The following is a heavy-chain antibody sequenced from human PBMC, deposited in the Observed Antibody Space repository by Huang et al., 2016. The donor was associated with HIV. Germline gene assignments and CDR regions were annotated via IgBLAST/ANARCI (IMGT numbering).Heavy chain of an antibody. D-gene: IGHD1-26*01. Sequence: EVQLVESGGGLVQPGGSLRLSCAASGFTFSSYSMNWVRQAPGKGLEWVSYISSGSGSIYYADSVEGRFTSSRDNAKNSLYLQLSSLRAEYTAVYYCVRDASPIVSYLYYMDVWGKGTTVTVSS. J-gene: IGHJ6*03. V-gene: IGHV3-48*01. CDR2: ISSGSGSI. CDR3: VRDASPIVSYLYYMDV. CDR1: GFTFSSYS.